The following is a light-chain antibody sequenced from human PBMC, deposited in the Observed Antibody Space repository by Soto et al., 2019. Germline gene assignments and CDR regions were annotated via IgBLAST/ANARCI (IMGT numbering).Light chain of an antibody. Sequence: EIVMTQSPATLSVSPGERATLSCRASQSVSSDLAWYQQKPGQAPRLLIYGASTRATGIPARFSGSGSGTEFTLTISSLQSEDFAVYYCHQYNNWPYTFGQGTKLEFK. CDR2: GAS. CDR3: HQYNNWPYT. J-gene: IGKJ2*01. V-gene: IGKV3-15*01. CDR1: QSVSSD.